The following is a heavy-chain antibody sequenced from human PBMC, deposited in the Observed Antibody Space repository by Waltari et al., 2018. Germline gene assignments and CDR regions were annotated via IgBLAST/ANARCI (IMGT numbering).Heavy chain of an antibody. V-gene: IGHV4-38-2*01. CDR2: IYHTGST. D-gene: IGHD5-18*01. CDR3: ARSTATRYFDY. Sequence: QVQLQESGPGLVKPSETLSLICAVSASSISTDYYWGWIRQPPGKGLEWIGNIYHTGSTYYHPSLKSRVTISVDTSKTQFSLMLSAVTAADTATYYCARSTATRYFDYWGQGTLITVSS. J-gene: IGHJ4*02. CDR1: ASSISTDYY.